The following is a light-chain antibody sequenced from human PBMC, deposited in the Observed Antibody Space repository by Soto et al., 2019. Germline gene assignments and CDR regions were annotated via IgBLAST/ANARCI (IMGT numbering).Light chain of an antibody. CDR1: QGISSY. CDR3: QQLNSYPLT. Sequence: DIPLTQSPSFLSASVRDRVTITCRASQGISSYLAWYQQKPGKAPKLLIYAASTLQSGVPSRFSGSRSGTEFTLTISSLQPEDFATYYCQQLNSYPLTFGGGTKVEIK. J-gene: IGKJ4*01. CDR2: AAS. V-gene: IGKV1-9*01.